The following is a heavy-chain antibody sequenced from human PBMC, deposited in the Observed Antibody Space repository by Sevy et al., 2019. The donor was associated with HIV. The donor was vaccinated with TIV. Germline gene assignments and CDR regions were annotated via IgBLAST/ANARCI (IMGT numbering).Heavy chain of an antibody. CDR3: VRAYRISPWGYFDSRPPPRRYDY. D-gene: IGHD3-22*01. Sequence: ASVKVSCKASGYTFTGYYVHWVRQAPGQGLEWMGWINPDTGGTKYAQKFHGMVSMTRDTSITTAYMDVSRLTSDDTAVYYCVRAYRISPWGYFDSRPPPRRYDYWGQGTLVTVSS. CDR2: INPDTGGT. J-gene: IGHJ4*02. CDR1: GYTFTGYY. V-gene: IGHV1-2*02.